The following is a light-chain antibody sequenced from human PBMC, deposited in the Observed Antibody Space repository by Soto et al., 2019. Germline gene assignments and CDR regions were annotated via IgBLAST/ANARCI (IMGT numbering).Light chain of an antibody. CDR1: QGVSNN. CDR2: EAS. Sequence: TQVPKSRSARSTSVGDRVSITLGASQGVSNNLVWFQQKPGKVPKRLIYEASTLQSLVPSRFSGSGSGTEFTLTISSLQPEDFATHFCLQHKSYPLTVGGVTKVDI. J-gene: IGKJ4*01. V-gene: IGKV1-17*03. CDR3: LQHKSYPLT.